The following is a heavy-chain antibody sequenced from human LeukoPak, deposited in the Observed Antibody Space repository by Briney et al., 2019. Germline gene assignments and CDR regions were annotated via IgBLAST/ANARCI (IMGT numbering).Heavy chain of an antibody. V-gene: IGHV1-69*13. J-gene: IGHJ6*03. D-gene: IGHD2-2*02. CDR1: GGTFSIYA. CDR2: IIPIFGTP. Sequence: GASVKVSCKASGGTFSIYAISWVRQAPGQGLEWMGGIIPIFGTPNYAQKFQGRVTITADESTSTGYMELSSLRSEDTAVYYCARDPCSRTSCYTGGYYYYYYMDVWGKGTTVTVSS. CDR3: ARDPCSRTSCYTGGYYYYYYMDV.